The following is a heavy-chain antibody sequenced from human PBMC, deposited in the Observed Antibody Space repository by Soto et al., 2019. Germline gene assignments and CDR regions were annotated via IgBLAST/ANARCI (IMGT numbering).Heavy chain of an antibody. Sequence: GGSLRLSCAASEFTFSSYGMHWVRQAPGKGLEWVAVIWYDGRNKYYADSVKGRFTISRDNSKNTLYLQMNSLTAEDTAVYYCARGPYFDWFYYYYGMDVWGQGTTVTVSS. CDR2: IWYDGRNK. CDR1: EFTFSSYG. J-gene: IGHJ6*02. CDR3: ARGPYFDWFYYYYGMDV. D-gene: IGHD3-9*01. V-gene: IGHV3-33*01.